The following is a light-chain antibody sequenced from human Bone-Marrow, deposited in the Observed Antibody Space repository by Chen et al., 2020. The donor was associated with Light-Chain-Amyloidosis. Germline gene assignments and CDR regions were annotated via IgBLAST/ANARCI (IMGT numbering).Light chain of an antibody. J-gene: IGLJ1*01. CDR2: EVT. Sequence: QSALTQPASVSGSPGQSITISCTGTNSDVGGYNHVSWYQQHPDKAPKLMIYEVTNRPSWVPDRFSGSKSDNTASLTISGLQTEDEADYFCSSYAITNTLVFGSGTRVTVL. CDR1: NSDVGGYNH. V-gene: IGLV2-14*01. CDR3: SSYAITNTLV.